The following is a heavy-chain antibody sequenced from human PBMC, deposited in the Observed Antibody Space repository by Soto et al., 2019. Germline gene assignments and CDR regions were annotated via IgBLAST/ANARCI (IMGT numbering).Heavy chain of an antibody. CDR1: GGSISRGGYS. D-gene: IGHD2-21*02. V-gene: IGHV4-30-2*01. Sequence: CAVSGGSISRGGYSRSWIRQPPGKGLEWSGYIYHSGSTYYNPSLKSRVTISVDRSKNQFSLKLSSVTAADTAVYYCASAYCGCYCYATYRSYYYYGMDVWGQGTTVTVSS. J-gene: IGHJ6*02. CDR3: ASAYCGCYCYATYRSYYYYGMDV. CDR2: IYHSGST.